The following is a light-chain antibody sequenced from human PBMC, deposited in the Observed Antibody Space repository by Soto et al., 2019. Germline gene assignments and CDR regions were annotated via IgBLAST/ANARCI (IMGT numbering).Light chain of an antibody. J-gene: IGKJ1*01. Sequence: DIVMTQSPDSLAVSLGEMATIDCKSSQSLLYSPNNKNYLAWYQQKPGQPPKRLIYWASTRESGVPDRCTGKGSGTDYTLTSSSLQAEDVAVYDCQQYYAAPQTFGRGTKVEIK. CDR2: WAS. CDR3: QQYYAAPQT. V-gene: IGKV4-1*01. CDR1: QSLLYSPNNKNY.